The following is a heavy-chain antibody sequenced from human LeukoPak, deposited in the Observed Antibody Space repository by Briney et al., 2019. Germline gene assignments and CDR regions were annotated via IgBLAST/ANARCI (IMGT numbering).Heavy chain of an antibody. J-gene: IGHJ4*02. D-gene: IGHD3-10*01. CDR3: ATETPGGLFDY. Sequence: ASVKVSCKASGYSFTTYGITWVRQAPGQGFEWMGWISAYNGNTNSAQNLQGRVTMTTDTSTSTAYLELRSLTSDDTAVYYCATETPGGLFDYWGQGTLVTVSS. CDR2: ISAYNGNT. V-gene: IGHV1-18*01. CDR1: GYSFTTYG.